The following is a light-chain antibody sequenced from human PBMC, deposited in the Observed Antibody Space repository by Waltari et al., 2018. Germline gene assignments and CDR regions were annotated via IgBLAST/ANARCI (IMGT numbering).Light chain of an antibody. CDR1: GGHSTSS. CDR2: VNSDGSH. V-gene: IGLV4-69*01. Sequence: QLMLTQSPSASASLGASVKLTRTLSGGHSTSSIAWHQQQPQKGPRYLMKVNSDGSHIKGDGIPDRFSGSSSGAERYLTISSLQSEDEADYYCQTGGFGIWVFGGGTKLTVL. J-gene: IGLJ3*02. CDR3: QTGGFGIWV.